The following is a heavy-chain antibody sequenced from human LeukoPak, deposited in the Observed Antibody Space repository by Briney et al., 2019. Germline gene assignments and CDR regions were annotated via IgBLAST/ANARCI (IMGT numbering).Heavy chain of an antibody. J-gene: IGHJ4*02. Sequence: SETLSLTCTVSGGPINSYYWSWIRQPAGKGLEWIGRIYTSGGTNYNPSLKSRVTMSVDTSKNQFSLKLSSVTAADTAVYYCARDLLHDYADSTGYWGQGTLVTVSS. CDR1: GGPINSYY. V-gene: IGHV4-4*07. CDR3: ARDLLHDYADSTGY. CDR2: IYTSGGT. D-gene: IGHD4-17*01.